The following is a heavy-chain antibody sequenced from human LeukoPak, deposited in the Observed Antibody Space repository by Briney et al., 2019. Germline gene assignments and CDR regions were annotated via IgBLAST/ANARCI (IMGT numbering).Heavy chain of an antibody. CDR2: IYHSGDT. Sequence: PSETLSLTCAVSGYSISSGYYWGWIRQPLGKGLEWIGTIYHSGDTYYNPSLKSRLTISVDTSKNQFSLRLTSVAAADTAVYYCARDRGRATYSSSSDYWGQGTLVTVSS. V-gene: IGHV4-38-2*02. CDR3: ARDRGRATYSSSSDY. D-gene: IGHD6-6*01. J-gene: IGHJ4*02. CDR1: GYSISSGYY.